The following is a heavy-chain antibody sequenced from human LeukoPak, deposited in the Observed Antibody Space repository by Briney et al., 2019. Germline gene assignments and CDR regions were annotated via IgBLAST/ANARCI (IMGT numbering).Heavy chain of an antibody. V-gene: IGHV1-2*02. CDR1: GYTFTGYY. CDR3: ARDRGSSGYYQYYFDY. D-gene: IGHD3-22*01. CDR2: INPNSGGT. Sequence: GASVKVSCKASGYTFTGYYMHWVRQAPGQGLEWMGWINPNSGGTNYAQKFQGRVTMTRDTSISTAYMELSRLRSDDTAVYYCARDRGSSGYYQYYFDYWGQGTLVTVSS. J-gene: IGHJ4*02.